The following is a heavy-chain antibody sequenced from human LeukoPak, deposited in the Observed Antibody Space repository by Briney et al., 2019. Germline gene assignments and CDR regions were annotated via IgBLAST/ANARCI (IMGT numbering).Heavy chain of an antibody. D-gene: IGHD5-18*01. CDR1: GYTFSDYY. V-gene: IGHV1-2*02. CDR2: INPSNGGA. Sequence: ASVTVSCKTSGYTFSDYYMHWVRQVPGQGLEWMGWINPSNGGANYAQTFQGRVTMTRDTSINTAYMELSSLKSDDMAVYYCARARQTYTAMVIYYWGQGTLVTVSS. CDR3: ARARQTYTAMVIYY. J-gene: IGHJ4*02.